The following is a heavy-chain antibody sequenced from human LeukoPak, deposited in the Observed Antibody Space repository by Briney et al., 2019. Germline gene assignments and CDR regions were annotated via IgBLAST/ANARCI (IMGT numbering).Heavy chain of an antibody. CDR3: ASSAYSSGWYLPDAFDI. Sequence: SETLSLTCTISGGSVSDYYWSWIRQSPGKGLEWIGYIYHTGSTSYSPSLKSRVTISADTSQNQFSLKLSSVTAADTAVYYCASSAYSSGWYLPDAFDIWGQGTMVTVSS. CDR1: GGSVSDYY. D-gene: IGHD6-19*01. CDR2: IYHTGST. V-gene: IGHV4-59*08. J-gene: IGHJ3*02.